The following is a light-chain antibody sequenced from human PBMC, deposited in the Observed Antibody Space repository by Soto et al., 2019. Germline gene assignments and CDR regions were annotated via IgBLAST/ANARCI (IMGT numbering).Light chain of an antibody. Sequence: QSVLTQPASVSGSPGQSITISCTGTSSDVGSYNLVSWYQQHPGKAPKLVIYEGSNRPSGVSNRFSGSKSGNTASLTISGLQAEDEADYYCCSYAGSSTLVFGTGTKLTVL. CDR3: CSYAGSSTLV. V-gene: IGLV2-23*01. CDR1: SSDVGSYNL. CDR2: EGS. J-gene: IGLJ1*01.